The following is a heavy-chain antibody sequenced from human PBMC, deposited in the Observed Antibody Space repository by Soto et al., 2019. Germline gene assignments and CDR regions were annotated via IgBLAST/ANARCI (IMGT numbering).Heavy chain of an antibody. V-gene: IGHV3-21*01. CDR1: GFTFSSYS. Sequence: LRLSCAASGFTFSSYSMNWVRQAPGKGLEWVSSISSSSSYIYYADSVKGRFTISRDNAKNSLYLQMNSLRAEDTAVYYCARDGATTVTTDVAFDIWGQGTMVTVSS. CDR2: ISSSSSYI. D-gene: IGHD4-17*01. J-gene: IGHJ3*02. CDR3: ARDGATTVTTDVAFDI.